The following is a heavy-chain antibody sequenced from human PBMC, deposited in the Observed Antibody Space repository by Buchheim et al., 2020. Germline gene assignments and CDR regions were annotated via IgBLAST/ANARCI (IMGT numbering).Heavy chain of an antibody. CDR3: AREGEMATITA. D-gene: IGHD5-24*01. J-gene: IGHJ5*02. Sequence: EVQLVESGGGLVQSGGSLRLSCAASGFTFSSYEMNWVRQAPGKGLEWVSYISSSGSTIYYAVSVKGRFNISRDNAKNSLYLQMNSLRAEDTAVYYCAREGEMATITAWGQGTL. CDR2: ISSSGSTI. V-gene: IGHV3-48*03. CDR1: GFTFSSYE.